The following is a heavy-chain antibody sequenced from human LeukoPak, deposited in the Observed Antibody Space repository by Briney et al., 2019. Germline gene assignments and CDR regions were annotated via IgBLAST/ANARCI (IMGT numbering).Heavy chain of an antibody. CDR3: ARVEYSGNGNLY. CDR1: GFTFSSYW. CDR2: INRDGSGK. Sequence: GGSLRLSCAASGFTFSSYWMSWVRQAPGKGLEWVANINRDGSGKYYLPSVRGRFTISKDDAKDSLYLQMDSLRPEDTAIYYCARVEYSGNGNLYWGQGTLVTVSS. V-gene: IGHV3-7*03. D-gene: IGHD1-26*01. J-gene: IGHJ4*02.